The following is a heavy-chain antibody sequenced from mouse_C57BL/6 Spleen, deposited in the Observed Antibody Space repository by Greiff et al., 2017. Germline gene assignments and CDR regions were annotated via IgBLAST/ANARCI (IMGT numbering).Heavy chain of an antibody. CDR3: ARPLREPAWFGY. D-gene: IGHD1-1*01. CDR1: GFTFSDYG. Sequence: EVNVVESGGGLVKPGGSLKLSCAASGFTFSDYGMHWVRQAPEKGLEWVAYISSGSSTTYYADTLKGRFTISRDNAKNTLCLQMTSLRSEDTAMYDCARPLREPAWFGYWGKGTLVTVSA. V-gene: IGHV5-17*01. CDR2: ISSGSSTT. J-gene: IGHJ3*01.